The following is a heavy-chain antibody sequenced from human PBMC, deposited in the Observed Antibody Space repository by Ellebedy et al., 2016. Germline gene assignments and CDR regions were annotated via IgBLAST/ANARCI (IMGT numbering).Heavy chain of an antibody. D-gene: IGHD1/OR15-1a*01. Sequence: GESLKISCAASGFTFSSYAMNWVRQAPGRGLEWLSIITATGDTTYYADSVKGRFTISRDNSKNTVFLQMKTLRPEDTAVYYCEREPWNSPKWGQGTLVTVSS. V-gene: IGHV3-23*01. CDR1: GFTFSSYA. CDR2: ITATGDTT. CDR3: EREPWNSPK. J-gene: IGHJ4*02.